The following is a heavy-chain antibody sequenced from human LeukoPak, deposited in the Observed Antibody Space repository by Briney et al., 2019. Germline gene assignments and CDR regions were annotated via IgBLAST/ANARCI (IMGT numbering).Heavy chain of an antibody. CDR1: GYTLTELS. Sequence: ASVKVSCKVSGYTLTELSMQWVRQAPGKGLEWMGGFDPEDGETIYAQKFQGRVTMTEDTSTDTAYMELSSLRSEDTAVYYCATALRLYSSGWYYFDYWGQGTLVTVSS. V-gene: IGHV1-24*01. D-gene: IGHD6-19*01. CDR3: ATALRLYSSGWYYFDY. CDR2: FDPEDGET. J-gene: IGHJ4*02.